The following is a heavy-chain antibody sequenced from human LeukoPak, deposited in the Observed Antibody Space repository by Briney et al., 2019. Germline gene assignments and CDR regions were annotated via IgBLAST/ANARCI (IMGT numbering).Heavy chain of an antibody. J-gene: IGHJ4*02. CDR2: IYYSGST. V-gene: IGHV4-59*01. Sequence: SETLSLTCTVSGFSITSYYWSWIRQPPGKGLEWIGYIYYSGSTNYNPSLKSRVTISLDTSKNQFSLKLSSVTAADTALYYCARVKGGAHPDWGQGTLVTVSS. CDR3: ARVKGGAHPD. D-gene: IGHD3-16*01. CDR1: GFSITSYY.